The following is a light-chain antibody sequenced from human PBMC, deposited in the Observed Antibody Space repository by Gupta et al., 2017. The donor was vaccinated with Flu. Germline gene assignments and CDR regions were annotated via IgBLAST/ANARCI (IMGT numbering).Light chain of an antibody. CDR3: ASYAGNNNFI. J-gene: IGLJ1*01. Sequence: SVTISCIGSSSDIGTYNFVSWNQQNPGKPRKLIIYDVAKRPSGVPDRFSGSKSGNTASLTVSGRQEDEEADYYCASYAGNNNFIFGCGTNVTV. V-gene: IGLV2-8*01. CDR1: SSDIGTYNF. CDR2: DVA.